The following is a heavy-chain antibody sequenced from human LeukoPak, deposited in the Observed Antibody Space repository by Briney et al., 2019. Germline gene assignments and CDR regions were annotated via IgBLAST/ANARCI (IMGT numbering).Heavy chain of an antibody. Sequence: GSLRLSCAASEFTFSSYEMNWVRQPPGKGLEWIGEINHSGSTNYNPSLKSRVTISVDTSKNQFSLKLSSVTAADTAVYYCARPSGYSYGYFFYWGQGTLVTVSS. D-gene: IGHD5-18*01. CDR2: INHSGST. V-gene: IGHV4-34*01. J-gene: IGHJ4*02. CDR3: ARPSGYSYGYFFY. CDR1: EFTFSSYE.